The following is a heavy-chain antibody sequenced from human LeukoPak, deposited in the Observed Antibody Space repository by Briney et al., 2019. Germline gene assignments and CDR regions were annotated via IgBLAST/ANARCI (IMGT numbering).Heavy chain of an antibody. CDR1: GFTLNSNA. CDR2: ISRIGVTT. D-gene: IGHD2-2*01. V-gene: IGHV3-23*01. Sequence: GGSLRLSCAVSGFTLNSNAVCWVRQAPGKGLEWVSAISRIGVTTYYADSVEGRFTISRDTSKNTLYLQMNTLRPEDTAVYYCAKEEVPNDYWGQGTLVTVSS. J-gene: IGHJ4*02. CDR3: AKEEVPNDY.